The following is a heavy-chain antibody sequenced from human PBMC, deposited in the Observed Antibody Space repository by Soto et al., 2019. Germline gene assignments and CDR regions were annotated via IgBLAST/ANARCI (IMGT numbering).Heavy chain of an antibody. V-gene: IGHV4-31*03. CDR2: IYYSGST. Sequence: SETLSLTCTVSGGSISSGGYYWSWIRQHPGKGLEWIGYIYYSGSTYYNPSLKSRVTISVDTSKNQFSLKLSSVTAADTAVYYCARSYYDSSGYYVFFDYWGQGTLVTVSS. CDR1: GGSISSGGYY. D-gene: IGHD3-22*01. CDR3: ARSYYDSSGYYVFFDY. J-gene: IGHJ4*02.